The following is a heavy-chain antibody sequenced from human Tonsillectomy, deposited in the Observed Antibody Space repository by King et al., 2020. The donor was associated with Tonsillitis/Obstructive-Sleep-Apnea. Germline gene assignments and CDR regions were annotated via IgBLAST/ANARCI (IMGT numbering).Heavy chain of an antibody. V-gene: IGHV3-11*05. D-gene: IGHD6-19*01. CDR3: ARARAVAAPLDY. CDR2: ISISSSYT. Sequence: VQLVESGGGLVKPGGCLRLSCTASGFTFSDYYMSWIRQAPGKGLEWLSYISISSSYTNYTDSVKGRFTISRDNAKNSLSLQMNSLRAEDTDVYYCARARAVAAPLDYWGQGTLVTVSS. J-gene: IGHJ4*02. CDR1: GFTFSDYY.